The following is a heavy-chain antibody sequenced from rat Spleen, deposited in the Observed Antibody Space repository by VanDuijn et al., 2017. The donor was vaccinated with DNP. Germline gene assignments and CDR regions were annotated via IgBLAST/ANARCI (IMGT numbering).Heavy chain of an antibody. V-gene: IGHV5-7*01. CDR1: GLTFSDYS. D-gene: IGHD4-1*01. J-gene: IGHJ3*01. Sequence: EVQLVESGGGLVQPGRSLKLSCVVSGLTFSDYSMAWVRQAPKRGLEWVATIVYDGSGAYYPDSVKGRFTVSRDHAKNTLYLRLNSLRSEDTATYYCASGFGWFAYWGQGTLVTVSS. CDR2: IVYDGSGA. CDR3: ASGFGWFAY.